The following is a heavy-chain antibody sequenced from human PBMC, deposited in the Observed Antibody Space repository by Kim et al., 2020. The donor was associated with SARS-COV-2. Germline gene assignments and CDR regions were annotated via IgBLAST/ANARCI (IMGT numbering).Heavy chain of an antibody. J-gene: IGHJ2*01. Sequence: SETLSLTCTVSGGSISSSSYYWGWIRQPPGKGLEWIGSIHYSGSTYYNPSLKSRVTISVDTSKNQFSLKLSSVTAADTAVYYCARLTRPCPAVDGYFDL. CDR3: ARLTRPCPAVDGYFDL. CDR2: IHYSGST. V-gene: IGHV4-39*01. D-gene: IGHD6-25*01. CDR1: GGSISSSSYY.